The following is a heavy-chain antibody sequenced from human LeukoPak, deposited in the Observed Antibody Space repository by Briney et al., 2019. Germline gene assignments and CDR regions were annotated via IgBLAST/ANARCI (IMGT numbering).Heavy chain of an antibody. J-gene: IGHJ4*02. Sequence: PGGSLRLSCAASGFTVSINYMSWVRQAPGKGLEWVSVIYSGGNTYYADSVKGRFTISRDNSRNTLYLQMNSLRAEDTAIYYCARSTVTTHGYFDYWGQGTLVTVSS. CDR1: GFTVSINY. V-gene: IGHV3-53*01. D-gene: IGHD4-17*01. CDR2: IYSGGNT. CDR3: ARSTVTTHGYFDY.